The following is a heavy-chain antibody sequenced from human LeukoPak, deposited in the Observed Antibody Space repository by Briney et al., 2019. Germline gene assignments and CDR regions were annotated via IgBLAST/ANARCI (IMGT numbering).Heavy chain of an antibody. D-gene: IGHD3-10*01. V-gene: IGHV3-33*08. J-gene: IGHJ6*02. CDR2: IWYDGNNK. CDR3: ASYPMVRGIIGPYGMDV. Sequence: GGSLRLSCAASGFTVSSNYMSWVRQAPGEGLEWVAVIWYDGNNKYYADSVKGRFTISRDNSKNTLYLQMNSLRAEDTAVYYCASYPMVRGIIGPYGMDVWGQGTTVTVSS. CDR1: GFTVSSNY.